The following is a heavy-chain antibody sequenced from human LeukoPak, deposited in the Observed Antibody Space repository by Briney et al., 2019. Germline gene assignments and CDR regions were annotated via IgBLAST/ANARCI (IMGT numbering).Heavy chain of an antibody. CDR3: AKAGFYGDYGFDY. J-gene: IGHJ4*02. CDR2: ISYDGSNK. V-gene: IGHV3-30*18. D-gene: IGHD4-17*01. CDR1: GFTFSSYG. Sequence: GGSLRLSCAASGFTFSSYGMHWVRQAPGKGLEWVAVISYDGSNKYYADSVKGRFTISRDNSKNTLYLQMNSLRAEDTAVYYCAKAGFYGDYGFDYWGQGTLVTVSS.